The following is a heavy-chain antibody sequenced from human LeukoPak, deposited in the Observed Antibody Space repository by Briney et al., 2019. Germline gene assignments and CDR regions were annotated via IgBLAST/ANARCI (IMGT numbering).Heavy chain of an antibody. V-gene: IGHV3-21*01. CDR2: ISSSSSYI. CDR3: ASVMVRGVVDY. D-gene: IGHD3-10*01. Sequence: GGSLRLSCAASGFTFSSYSMNWVRQAPGKGLEWVSSISSSSSYIYYADSVKGRFTISRDNAENSLYLQMNSLRAEDTAVYYCASVMVRGVVDYWGQGTLVTVSS. J-gene: IGHJ4*02. CDR1: GFTFSSYS.